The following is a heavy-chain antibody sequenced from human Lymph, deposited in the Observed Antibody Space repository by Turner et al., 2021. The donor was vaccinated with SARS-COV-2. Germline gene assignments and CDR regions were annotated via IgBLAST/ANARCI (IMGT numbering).Heavy chain of an antibody. J-gene: IGHJ6*02. V-gene: IGHV1-8*01. CDR1: GYTFTSYD. Sequence: QVQLVQSGSEVKKPGASVKVSCKASGYTFTSYDINWVRQATGLGLEWMGWRNPNSGNTGYAQKFQGRVTMTRNISISTAYMELSTLRSEDTAVYYCARGRYSGGGMDVWGQGTTVTVSS. CDR2: RNPNSGNT. D-gene: IGHD1-26*01. CDR3: ARGRYSGGGMDV.